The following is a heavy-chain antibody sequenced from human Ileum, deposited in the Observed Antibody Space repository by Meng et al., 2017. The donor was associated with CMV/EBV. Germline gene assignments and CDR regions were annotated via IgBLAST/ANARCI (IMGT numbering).Heavy chain of an antibody. V-gene: IGHV3-53*01. D-gene: IGHD3-9*01. CDR1: GFIVSSNY. Sequence: SGFIVSSNYMSWVRQAPGKGLEWVSVIYSGGRTFDADSLKGRFTISRDNTRNTLYLQMNSLRAEDTAVYYCARTTILMGRIAAFDIWGQGTMVTVSS. CDR2: IYSGGRT. CDR3: ARTTILMGRIAAFDI. J-gene: IGHJ3*02.